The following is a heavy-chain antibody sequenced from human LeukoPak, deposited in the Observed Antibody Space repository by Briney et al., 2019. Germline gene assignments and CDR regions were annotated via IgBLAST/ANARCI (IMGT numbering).Heavy chain of an antibody. Sequence: PGGSLRLSCAASGFTFYDYGMSWVRQAPGKGLEWVSGINWNGGSTGYADSVKGRFTISRDNAKNSLYLQMNSLRAEDTALYYCARDLCSGGSCYFIQDAFDIWGQGTMVTVSS. V-gene: IGHV3-20*04. D-gene: IGHD2-15*01. J-gene: IGHJ3*02. CDR2: INWNGGST. CDR1: GFTFYDYG. CDR3: ARDLCSGGSCYFIQDAFDI.